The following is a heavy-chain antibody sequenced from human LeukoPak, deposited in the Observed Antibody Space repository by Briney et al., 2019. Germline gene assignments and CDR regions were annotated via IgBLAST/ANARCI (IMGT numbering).Heavy chain of an antibody. D-gene: IGHD5-24*01. V-gene: IGHV4-61*01. CDR3: ARVEMATIKGGNIYYYYYGMDV. CDR1: GGSVCSGSYY. J-gene: IGHJ6*02. Sequence: SETLSLTCTVSGGSVCSGSYYWSWIRQPPGKGLEWIGYIYYSGSTNYNPSLKSRVTISVDTSKNQFSLKLSSVTAADTAVYYCARVEMATIKGGNIYYYYYGMDVWGQGTTVTVSS. CDR2: IYYSGST.